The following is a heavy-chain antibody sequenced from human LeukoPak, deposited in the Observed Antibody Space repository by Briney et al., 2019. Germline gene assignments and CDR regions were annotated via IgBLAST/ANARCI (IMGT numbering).Heavy chain of an antibody. Sequence: GGSLRLSCAASGFTFSSYNMNWVRQAPGKGLEWVSSITSGSSYIYYADSVKGRFTISRDNSKNTLYLQMNSLRAEDTAVYYCAKDRNTAMVWEGYWGQGTLVTVSS. J-gene: IGHJ4*02. CDR1: GFTFSSYN. D-gene: IGHD5-18*01. V-gene: IGHV3-21*04. CDR2: ITSGSSYI. CDR3: AKDRNTAMVWEGY.